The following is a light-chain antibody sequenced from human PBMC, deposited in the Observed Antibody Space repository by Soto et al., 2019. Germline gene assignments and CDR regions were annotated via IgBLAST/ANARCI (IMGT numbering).Light chain of an antibody. J-gene: IGKJ3*01. V-gene: IGKV1-39*01. Sequence: DIQMTQSPSSLSASVGDRVTLTCRARQSISKDLNWYQQKPGEAPILLIYDASTLQSGVPSRFSGAVSGTDFTLTITNLQPEDFETYYCLQDYNYPLTFGTRPKVDIX. CDR2: DAS. CDR1: QSISKD. CDR3: LQDYNYPLT.